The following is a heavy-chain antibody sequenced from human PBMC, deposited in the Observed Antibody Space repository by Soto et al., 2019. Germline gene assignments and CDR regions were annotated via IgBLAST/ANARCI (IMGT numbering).Heavy chain of an antibody. V-gene: IGHV4-34*01. CDR1: GGSFSGYY. D-gene: IGHD6-13*01. CDR3: ARGWPRAIAAAPGSNWFDP. J-gene: IGHJ5*02. Sequence: SETLSLTCAVYGGSFSGYYWSWIRQPPGKGLEWIGEIDHSGSTNYNPSLKSRVTISVDTSKNQFSLKLSSVTAADTAVYYCARGWPRAIAAAPGSNWFDPWGQGTLVTVSS. CDR2: IDHSGST.